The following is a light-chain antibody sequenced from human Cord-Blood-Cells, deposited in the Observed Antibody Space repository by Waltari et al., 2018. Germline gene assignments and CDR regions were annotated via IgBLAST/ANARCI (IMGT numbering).Light chain of an antibody. CDR1: QSISSY. CDR2: AAS. CDR3: QQSYSTRYT. V-gene: IGKV1-39*01. Sequence: DIQMSQSPSYLSASLGDRVTITCRASQSISSYLNWYQQKPGKAPKLLIYAASSLQSGVPSRFSGSGSGTDFTLTISSLQPEDFATYYCQQSYSTRYTFGQGTKLEIK. J-gene: IGKJ2*01.